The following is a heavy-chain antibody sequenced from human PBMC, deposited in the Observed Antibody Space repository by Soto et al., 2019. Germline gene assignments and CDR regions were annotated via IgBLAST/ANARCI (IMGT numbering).Heavy chain of an antibody. Sequence: QVQLQESGPGLVKPSETLSLTCTVSGDSIRPYYWTWIRQPPGKGLEWIGYVYYSGSVNYKSSLKSRVTMSVDTSKNQSSLRRNSVTAADTAVSYCARVTYDSFTSYSYYFDYCGQGTLVTVSS. V-gene: IGHV4-59*01. J-gene: IGHJ4*02. CDR2: VYYSGSV. CDR1: GDSIRPYY. CDR3: ARVTYDSFTSYSYYFDY. D-gene: IGHD3-9*01.